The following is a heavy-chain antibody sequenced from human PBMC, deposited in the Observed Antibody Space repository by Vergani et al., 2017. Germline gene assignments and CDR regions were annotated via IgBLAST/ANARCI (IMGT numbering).Heavy chain of an antibody. D-gene: IGHD3-22*01. CDR2: INHSGST. CDR3: ARAQDYYDSSGYYLDY. J-gene: IGHJ4*02. V-gene: IGHV4-34*01. CDR1: GGSFSGYY. Sequence: QVQLQQWGAGLLKPSETLSLTCAVYGGSFSGYYWSWIGQPLPWGLEWIGEINHSGSTNYNPSLKSRVTISVDTSKNLFSLKLSSVTAADPAVYYCARAQDYYDSSGYYLDYWGQGTLVTVSS.